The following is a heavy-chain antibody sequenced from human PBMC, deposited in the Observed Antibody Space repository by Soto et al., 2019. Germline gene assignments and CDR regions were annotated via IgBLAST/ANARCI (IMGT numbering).Heavy chain of an antibody. V-gene: IGHV1-69*13. J-gene: IGHJ5*02. Sequence: GASVKVSCKASGGTFSSYAISWVRQAPGQGLEWMGGIIPIFGTANYAQKFQGRVTITADESTSTAYMELSSLRSEDTAVYYCARAQQQLVHYAYNNWFDPWGQGTLVTVSS. CDR1: GGTFSSYA. CDR2: IIPIFGTA. D-gene: IGHD6-13*01. CDR3: ARAQQQLVHYAYNNWFDP.